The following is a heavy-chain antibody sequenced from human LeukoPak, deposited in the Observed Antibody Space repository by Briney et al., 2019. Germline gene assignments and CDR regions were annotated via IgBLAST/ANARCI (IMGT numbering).Heavy chain of an antibody. V-gene: IGHV3-23*01. CDR2: ISGSGGST. CDR1: GFTFSNYA. Sequence: GGSLRLSCAASGFTFSNYAMTWVRQAQGKGLQWVSAISGSGGSTYYADSVKGRFTISRDNSKNTLYLQMNSLRAEDTAVYYCAIRVFDYWGQGTLVTVSS. J-gene: IGHJ4*02. CDR3: AIRVFDY.